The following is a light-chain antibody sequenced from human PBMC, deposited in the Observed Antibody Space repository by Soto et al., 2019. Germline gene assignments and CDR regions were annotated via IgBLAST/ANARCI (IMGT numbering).Light chain of an antibody. CDR1: QSVSSN. V-gene: IGKV3-15*01. CDR2: GAS. Sequence: EIVMTQSPATLSVSQGERATLSCRASQSVSSNLAWYQQKPGQAPRLLIYGASTRATGIPARFSGSGSGTEFTLTISSLQSEDFAVYYCQQYNNWPRTFGKGTTVEIK. CDR3: QQYNNWPRT. J-gene: IGKJ1*01.